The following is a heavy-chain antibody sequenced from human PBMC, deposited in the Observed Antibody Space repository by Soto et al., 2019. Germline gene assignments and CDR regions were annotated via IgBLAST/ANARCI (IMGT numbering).Heavy chain of an antibody. CDR3: VWGYYMDV. CDR1: GGSLSDYY. Sequence: PSETLSLTCTVSGGSLSDYYWYWIRQTPGKGLEWIGYLYYSGSTNYNPSLKSRVTISVDTSKKQFSLKLRSVTAADTAVYYCVWGYYMDVWGQGTTVTVSS. D-gene: IGHD3-10*01. CDR2: LYYSGST. J-gene: IGHJ6*03. V-gene: IGHV4-59*01.